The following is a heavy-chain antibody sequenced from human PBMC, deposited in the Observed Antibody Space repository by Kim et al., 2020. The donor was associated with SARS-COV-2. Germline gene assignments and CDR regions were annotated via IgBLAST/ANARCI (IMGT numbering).Heavy chain of an antibody. Sequence: GRFTISRDNSKNTLYLQMNSLRAEDTAVYYCARGLDFWSGYHLYWAPYFDYWGQGTLVTVSS. CDR3: ARGLDFWSGYHLYWAPYFDY. D-gene: IGHD3-3*01. V-gene: IGHV3-30*01. J-gene: IGHJ4*02.